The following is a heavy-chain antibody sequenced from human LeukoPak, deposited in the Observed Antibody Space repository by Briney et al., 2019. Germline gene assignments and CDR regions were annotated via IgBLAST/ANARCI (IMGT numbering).Heavy chain of an antibody. CDR1: GFTFNTYS. J-gene: IGHJ4*02. CDR3: LRGDRRDY. CDR2: IDSSSGYM. Sequence: PGGSLRLSCAASGFTFNTYSMNWARQAPGKGLEWVSSIDSSSGYMFYAESVKGRFIISRDNAKNSLYLQMNSLRAEDTAVYYCLRGDRRDYWGQGTLVTVSS. V-gene: IGHV3-21*06.